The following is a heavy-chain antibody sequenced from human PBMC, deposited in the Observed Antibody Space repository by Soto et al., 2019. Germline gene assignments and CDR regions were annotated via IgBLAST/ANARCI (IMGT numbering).Heavy chain of an antibody. Sequence: QVQLVQSGAEVKKPGASVKVSCKASGYTFTSYGISWVRQAPGQGLEWMGWISAYNGNTNYAQKLQGRVTMTTDTATSTADMELRSLRSDDTAVYYCARDSEYSGYDSRRVFDYWGQGTLVTVSS. CDR3: ARDSEYSGYDSRRVFDY. D-gene: IGHD5-12*01. CDR2: ISAYNGNT. J-gene: IGHJ4*02. V-gene: IGHV1-18*01. CDR1: GYTFTSYG.